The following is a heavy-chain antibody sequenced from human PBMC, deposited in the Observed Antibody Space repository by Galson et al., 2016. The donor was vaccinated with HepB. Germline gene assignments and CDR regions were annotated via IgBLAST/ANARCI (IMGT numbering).Heavy chain of an antibody. CDR1: GFAFNNFA. CDR3: ARSMRNVYNFDY. Sequence: SLRLSCAASGFAFNNFAMHWVRQAPGKGLDWVAVISNDGTSKYYRDSVKGRFTVSRDNSKNTLILQMNSLRADDTAVFYCARSMRNVYNFDYWGQGTLVTVSS. CDR2: ISNDGTSK. V-gene: IGHV3-30-3*01. D-gene: IGHD5-24*01. J-gene: IGHJ4*02.